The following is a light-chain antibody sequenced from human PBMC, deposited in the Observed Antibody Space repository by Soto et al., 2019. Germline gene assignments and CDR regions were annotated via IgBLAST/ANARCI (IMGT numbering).Light chain of an antibody. CDR3: QQRSNWPLYT. V-gene: IGKV3-11*01. Sequence: EIVLTQSPATLSLSPGERATLSCRAGQSVTTSLAWYQQRPCQAPRLLIYDASNMYTGIPARFSGSGSGTDFTLTISSLEPEDVAVYYCQQRSNWPLYTFGPGTKLEIK. CDR1: QSVTTS. CDR2: DAS. J-gene: IGKJ2*01.